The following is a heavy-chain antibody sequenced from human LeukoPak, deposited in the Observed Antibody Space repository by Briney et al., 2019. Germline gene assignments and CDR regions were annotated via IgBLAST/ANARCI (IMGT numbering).Heavy chain of an antibody. CDR2: ISYDGSNK. CDR1: GFTFSSYA. Sequence: GRSLRLSCAASGFTFSSYAMHWVRQAPGKGLEWVAVISYDGSNKYYADSVKGRFTISRDNSKNTLYLQMNSLRAEDTAVYYCARGAVTRFDYWGQGTLVTVSS. V-gene: IGHV3-30*04. CDR3: ARGAVTRFDY. J-gene: IGHJ4*02. D-gene: IGHD4-17*01.